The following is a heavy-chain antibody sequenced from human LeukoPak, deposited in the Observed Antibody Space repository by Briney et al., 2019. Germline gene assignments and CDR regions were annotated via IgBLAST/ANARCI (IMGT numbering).Heavy chain of an antibody. J-gene: IGHJ3*02. CDR3: ANEGYYYDSSGTYEGSAFDI. CDR1: GYTFTSYG. D-gene: IGHD3-22*01. Sequence: ASVKVSCKASGYTFTSYGISWVRQAPGQGLEWMGWISPNSGGTNYAQKFQGRVTMTRDTSISTAYMELSRLRSDDTAVYYCANEGYYYDSSGTYEGSAFDIWGQGTMVTVSS. CDR2: ISPNSGGT. V-gene: IGHV1-2*02.